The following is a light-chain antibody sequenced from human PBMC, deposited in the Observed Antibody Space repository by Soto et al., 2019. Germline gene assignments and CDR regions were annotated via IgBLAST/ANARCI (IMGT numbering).Light chain of an antibody. CDR2: DTS. CDR1: QSVSSSY. V-gene: IGKV3-11*01. Sequence: EIVFTQSPGTLSLSPGERATLSCRASQSVSSSYLAWYQHKPGQAPRLLIYDTSNRATGIPARFSGSGSGTDFTLTISSLEPEDFAVYYCQQRSNWPHTFGQGTRLEIK. J-gene: IGKJ5*01. CDR3: QQRSNWPHT.